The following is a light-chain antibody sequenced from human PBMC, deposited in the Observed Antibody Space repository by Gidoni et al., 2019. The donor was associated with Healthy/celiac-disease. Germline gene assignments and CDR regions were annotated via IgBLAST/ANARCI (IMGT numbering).Light chain of an antibody. Sequence: EIVLTQSPGTLSLSPGERATLSCRASQSVSSSYLAWYQQKPGQAPRLLIYGASSRATGIPERFSGSGSGTDFTLTISRLEPEDFAVYYCQQYGSSLTWTFGQGSKVEIK. CDR3: QQYGSSLTWT. J-gene: IGKJ1*01. CDR2: GAS. V-gene: IGKV3-20*01. CDR1: QSVSSSY.